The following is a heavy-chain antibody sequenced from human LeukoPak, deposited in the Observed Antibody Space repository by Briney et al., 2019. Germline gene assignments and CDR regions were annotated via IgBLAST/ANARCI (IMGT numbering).Heavy chain of an antibody. D-gene: IGHD2-2*01. V-gene: IGHV3-23*01. CDR3: AKVVPAAETESHYAFDI. CDR2: ISGSGGST. CDR1: GFTFSSYA. J-gene: IGHJ3*02. Sequence: GGSLRLSCAASGFTFSSYAMSWVRQAPGKGLEWVSAISGSGGSTYYADSVKGRFTISRDNSKNALYLQMNSLRAEDTAVYYCAKVVPAAETESHYAFDIWGQGTMVTVSS.